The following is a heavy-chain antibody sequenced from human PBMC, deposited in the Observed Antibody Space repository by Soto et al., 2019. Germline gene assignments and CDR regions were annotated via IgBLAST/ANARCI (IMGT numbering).Heavy chain of an antibody. CDR3: ARDDATYCGGDCYRYFYYGMEV. V-gene: IGHV1-69*01. CDR1: GGTFSNHA. J-gene: IGHJ6*02. D-gene: IGHD2-21*02. Sequence: QVQLVQSGAEVKQPGSSVKVSCKASGGTFSNHAISWVRQAPGQGLEWVGGIIPMFPTADYAQRFQGRVTITADDSTTTVYMELSGLRSEDTAMYYCARDDATYCGGDCYRYFYYGMEVWGPGNTVTVSS. CDR2: IIPMFPTA.